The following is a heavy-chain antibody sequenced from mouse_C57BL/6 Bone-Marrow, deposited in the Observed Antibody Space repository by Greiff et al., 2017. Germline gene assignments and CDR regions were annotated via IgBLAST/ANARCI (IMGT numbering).Heavy chain of an antibody. J-gene: IGHJ4*01. CDR3: DGYYYAMDY. V-gene: IGHV1-19*01. CDR1: GYTFTDYY. Sequence: EVQLQQSGPVLVKPGASVKMSCKASGYTFTDYYMNWVKQSHGKSLEWIGVIIPYNGGTSYNQKFKGKATLTVDKSSSTAYMELNSLTSEDSAVYSYDGYYYAMDYWGQGTSVTVSS. CDR2: IIPYNGGT. D-gene: IGHD2-2*01.